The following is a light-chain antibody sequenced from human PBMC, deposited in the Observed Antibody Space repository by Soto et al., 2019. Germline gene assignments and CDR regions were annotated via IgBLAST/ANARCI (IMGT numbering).Light chain of an antibody. CDR2: AAS. CDR3: QQYGDSPPNT. Sequence: EIVLTQSPATLSLSPGEGATLSCRASQSVNSRFLAWYQHKPGQAPRLLIYAASTRATGIPDRFSGSASGTDFTLTISRLEPEDFAVYYCQQYGDSPPNTFGQGTKLEIK. J-gene: IGKJ2*01. V-gene: IGKV3-20*01. CDR1: QSVNSRF.